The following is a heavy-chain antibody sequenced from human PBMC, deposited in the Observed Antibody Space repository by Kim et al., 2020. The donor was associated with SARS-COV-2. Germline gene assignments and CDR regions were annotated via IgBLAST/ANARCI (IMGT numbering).Heavy chain of an antibody. J-gene: IGHJ3*02. CDR3: ATSWFGELRLAFDI. V-gene: IGHV1-24*01. Sequence: ASVKVSCKVSGYTLTELSMHWVRQAPGKGLEWMGGFDPEDGETIYAQKFQGRVTMTEDTSTDTAYMELSSLRSEDTAVYYCATSWFGELRLAFDIWGQGTMVTVSS. D-gene: IGHD3-10*01. CDR1: GYTLTELS. CDR2: FDPEDGET.